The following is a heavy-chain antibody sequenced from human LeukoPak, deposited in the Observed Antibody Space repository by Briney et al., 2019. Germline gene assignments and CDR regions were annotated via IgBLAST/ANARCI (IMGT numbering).Heavy chain of an antibody. CDR3: ARGVRRRPDAFDI. J-gene: IGHJ3*02. V-gene: IGHV3-66*01. D-gene: IGHD6-25*01. CDR1: GFTVSSNY. Sequence: GGSLRLSCAAFGFTVSSNYMSWVRQAPGKGLEWVSVIYSGGSTYYADSVKGRFTISRDNSKNTLYLQMNSLRAEDTAVYYCARGVRRRPDAFDIWGQGTMVTVSS. CDR2: IYSGGST.